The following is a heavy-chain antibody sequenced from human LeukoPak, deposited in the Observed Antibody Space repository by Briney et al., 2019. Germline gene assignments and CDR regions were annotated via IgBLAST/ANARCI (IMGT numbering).Heavy chain of an antibody. CDR2: ISSGSSYI. V-gene: IGHV3-21*04. CDR1: GFTFSSYS. Sequence: GGSLRLSCAASGFTFSSYSMNWVRQAPGKGLEWVSSISSGSSYIYYADSVKGRFTISRDNAKNSLYLQMNSLRAEDTAVYYCARSYFYDSGGYYSVASFDYWGQGALVTVSS. CDR3: ARSYFYDSGGYYSVASFDY. J-gene: IGHJ4*02. D-gene: IGHD3-22*01.